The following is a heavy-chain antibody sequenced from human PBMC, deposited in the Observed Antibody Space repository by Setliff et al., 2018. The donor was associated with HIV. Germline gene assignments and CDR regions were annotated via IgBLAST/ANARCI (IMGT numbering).Heavy chain of an antibody. CDR1: GGSISTYY. D-gene: IGHD6-6*01. CDR2: IYYSGST. V-gene: IGHV4-59*12. J-gene: IGHJ4*02. Sequence: SETLSLTCTVSGGSISTYYWSWIRQSPGKGLEWIGYIYYSGSTKYNPSLKSRLTISVDTSKNQFSLKLSSVTAADTAVYYCARTYFLARRGGYFDYWGQGTLVTVSS. CDR3: ARTYFLARRGGYFDY.